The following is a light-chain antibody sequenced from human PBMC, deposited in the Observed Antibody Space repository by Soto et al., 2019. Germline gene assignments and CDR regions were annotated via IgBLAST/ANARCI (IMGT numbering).Light chain of an antibody. V-gene: IGKV3-15*01. CDR2: GAS. CDR3: HQYNNRPPYT. Sequence: EIVMTQSPATLSVSPGDRATVSCRASESISTNLAWYQQRPGQAPRLLIYGASTRATGIPARFSGSGYATEFTLTISSLESEDFAVYYCHQYNNRPPYTFGQGTQREI. J-gene: IGKJ2*01. CDR1: ESISTN.